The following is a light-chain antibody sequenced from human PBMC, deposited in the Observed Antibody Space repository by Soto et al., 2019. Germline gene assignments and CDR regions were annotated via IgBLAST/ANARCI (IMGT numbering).Light chain of an antibody. Sequence: DIQMTQSPSSLSASVGDRVTITCRASQSISSYLNWYQQKPGKAPKLLIYAASSLQSGVPSRFSGSGSGTDFNLTISSLQPEDFATYYCQQSYSTGWTFGQGTKVEIK. CDR1: QSISSY. CDR2: AAS. J-gene: IGKJ1*01. V-gene: IGKV1-39*01. CDR3: QQSYSTGWT.